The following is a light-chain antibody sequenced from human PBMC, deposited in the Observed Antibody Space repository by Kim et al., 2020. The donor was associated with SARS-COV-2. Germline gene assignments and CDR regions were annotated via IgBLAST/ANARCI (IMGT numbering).Light chain of an antibody. Sequence: GFVGNKVTITCRASQGISRDLAWFQPKPGKVPKRLIYAASSVQSGVPSRFSGSGSGTEFTLTISSLKPEDFATYYCLQHNSLPPYTFGQGTKLEI. CDR3: LQHNSLPPYT. CDR2: AAS. CDR1: QGISRD. J-gene: IGKJ2*01. V-gene: IGKV1-17*03.